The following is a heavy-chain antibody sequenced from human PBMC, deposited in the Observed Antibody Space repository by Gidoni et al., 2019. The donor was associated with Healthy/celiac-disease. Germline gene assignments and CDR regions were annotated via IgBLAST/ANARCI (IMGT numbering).Heavy chain of an antibody. CDR1: GFTFSSYA. CDR3: VSSGPVVVDSFDY. V-gene: IGHV3-64D*06. J-gene: IGHJ4*02. Sequence: EVPLVASGGGLVQPGGSPELSCSASGFTFSSYAMYWVRQAPGKGLEYVSAISSNGGSTYYADSVKGRFTISRDNSKNTLYLQMSSLRAEDTAVYYCVSSGPVVVDSFDYWGQGTLVTVSS. CDR2: ISSNGGST. D-gene: IGHD2-15*01.